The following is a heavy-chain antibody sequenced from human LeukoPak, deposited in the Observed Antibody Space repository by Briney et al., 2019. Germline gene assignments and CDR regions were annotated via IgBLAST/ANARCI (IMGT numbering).Heavy chain of an antibody. D-gene: IGHD3-3*01. CDR2: ISSSGSTI. CDR1: GFTFSDYY. V-gene: IGHV3-11*04. CDR3: ASTIFGVVISYYMDV. J-gene: IGHJ6*03. Sequence: PGGSLRLSCAASGFTFSDYYMSWIRQAPGKGLEWVSYISSSGSTIYYADSVKGRFTISRDNAKNSLYLQMNSLRAEDTAVYYCASTIFGVVISYYMDVWGKGTTVTVSS.